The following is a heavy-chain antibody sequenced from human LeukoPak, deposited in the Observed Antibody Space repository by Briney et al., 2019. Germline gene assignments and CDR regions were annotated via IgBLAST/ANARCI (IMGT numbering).Heavy chain of an antibody. CDR2: ISYDGSNK. D-gene: IGHD6-19*01. V-gene: IGHV3-30*18. Sequence: QPGGSLRLSCAASGFTFSSYGMPWVRQAPGKGPEWVAVISYDGSNKYYADSVKGRFTISRDNSKNTLYLQTNSLRAEDTAVYYCAKPKQPKSSGSYYFDYWGQGTLVTVSS. CDR3: AKPKQPKSSGSYYFDY. CDR1: GFTFSSYG. J-gene: IGHJ4*02.